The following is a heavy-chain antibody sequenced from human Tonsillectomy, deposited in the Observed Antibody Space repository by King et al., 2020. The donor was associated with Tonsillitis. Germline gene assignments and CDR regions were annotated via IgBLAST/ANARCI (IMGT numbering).Heavy chain of an antibody. CDR3: ARYFSGSFDY. J-gene: IGHJ4*02. CDR2: IYYSGTI. CDR1: GGSISSSDHY. D-gene: IGHD1-26*01. Sequence: QLQESGPGVVKPSETLSLTCTVSGGSISSSDHYWAWIRQPPGKGLQWIGFIYYSGTIFYNPSLKSRITISGGTSENRFSLKLSSVTAADTALYFCARYFSGSFDYWGQGALVTVSS. V-gene: IGHV4-39*01.